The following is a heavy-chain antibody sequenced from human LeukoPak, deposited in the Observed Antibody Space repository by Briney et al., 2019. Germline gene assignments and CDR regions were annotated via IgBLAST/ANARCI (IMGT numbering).Heavy chain of an antibody. D-gene: IGHD3-16*01. J-gene: IGHJ4*02. CDR3: CTVTRGPAYHWEY. CDR1: RFTNICYP. CDR2: ISVDGNT. Sequence: GGSLRLSASASRFTNICYPWMRLSQAPGKGLDWVAVISVDGNTYYADSVKGRFTISRDNSENTLIFKMISLRGEDAARYSCCTVTRGPAYHWEYWGQGTQVTVSS. V-gene: IGHV3-23*01.